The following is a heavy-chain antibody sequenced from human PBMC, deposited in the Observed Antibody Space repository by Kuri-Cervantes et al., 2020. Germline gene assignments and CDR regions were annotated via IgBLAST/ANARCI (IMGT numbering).Heavy chain of an antibody. CDR3: ARDIYDFWSGGPYYYYYGMDV. Sequence: GESLKISCAVSGFTFSNYAMNWVRQAPGKGLEWVSVIYSGGSTYYADSVKGRFTISRGNSKNTLYLQMNSLRAEDTAVYYCARDIYDFWSGGPYYYYYGMDVWGQGTTVTVSS. D-gene: IGHD3-3*01. J-gene: IGHJ6*02. CDR1: GFTFSNYA. CDR2: IYSGGST. V-gene: IGHV3-66*01.